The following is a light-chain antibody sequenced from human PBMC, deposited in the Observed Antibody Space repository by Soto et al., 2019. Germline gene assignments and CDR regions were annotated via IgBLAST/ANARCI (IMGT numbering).Light chain of an antibody. Sequence: DIVLTQPPGTLSLSPVERAALSCRASQSVTTRSLAWYQQKPGQAPRLLIYGASSRATGIPDRFTGSGSGTDFTLTISGLEPEDFAVYYCQQYGSSPRTFGQGTKVDIK. J-gene: IGKJ1*01. V-gene: IGKV3-20*01. CDR3: QQYGSSPRT. CDR1: QSVTTRS. CDR2: GAS.